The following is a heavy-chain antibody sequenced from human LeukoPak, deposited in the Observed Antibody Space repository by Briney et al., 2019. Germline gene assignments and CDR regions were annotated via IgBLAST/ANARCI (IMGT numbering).Heavy chain of an antibody. D-gene: IGHD3-22*01. Sequence: GGSLRLSCAASGFTFSDYGMNWVRQGPGKGVEWVSAISGSGGSTYYADSVKGRFTISRDNSKNTLYLQMNSLRAEDTAVYYCARGAHHYDASGYFNWFDPWGQGTLVTVSS. V-gene: IGHV3-23*01. J-gene: IGHJ5*02. CDR3: ARGAHHYDASGYFNWFDP. CDR2: ISGSGGST. CDR1: GFTFSDYG.